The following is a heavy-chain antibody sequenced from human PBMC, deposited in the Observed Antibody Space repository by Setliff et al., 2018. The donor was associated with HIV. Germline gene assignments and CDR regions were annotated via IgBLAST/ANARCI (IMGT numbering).Heavy chain of an antibody. CDR3: ARGLSFYDPGGFDY. J-gene: IGHJ4*02. CDR1: GGSFSGYY. CDR2: INHSGST. Sequence: PSETLSLTCAVYGGSFSGYYWSWIRQPPGKGLEWIGEINHSGSTNYNPSLKSRVTISVDTSKNQFSLKLRSVTAADTAVYYCARGLSFYDPGGFDYWGQGTLVTVSS. V-gene: IGHV4-34*01. D-gene: IGHD3-22*01.